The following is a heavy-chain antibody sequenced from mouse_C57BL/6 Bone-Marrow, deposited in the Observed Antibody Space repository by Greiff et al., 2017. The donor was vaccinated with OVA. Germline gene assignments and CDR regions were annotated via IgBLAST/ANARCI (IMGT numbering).Heavy chain of an antibody. CDR1: GFNIKNTY. V-gene: IGHV14-3*01. D-gene: IGHD1-1*02. CDR2: IDPANDNT. CDR3: DSGNFGGSFYAMDY. Sequence: VQLQQSVAELVRPGASVKLSCTASGFNIKNTYMHWVKQRPEQGLEWIGRIDPANDNTKYAPKFQGKATMTADTSSNTAYLQLSSLSSEDAAVYCGDSGNFGGSFYAMDYWGQGTSVTVSS. J-gene: IGHJ4*01.